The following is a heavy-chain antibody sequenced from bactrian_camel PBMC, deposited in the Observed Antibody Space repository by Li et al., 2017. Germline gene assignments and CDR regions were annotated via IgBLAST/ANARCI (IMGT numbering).Heavy chain of an antibody. V-gene: IGHV3S53*01. D-gene: IGHD7*01. CDR1: GTTFTNFC. CDR3: AAVRPLARSRSRGGGCDTSYTV. Sequence: HVQLVESGGGSVQARGSLRLSCAASGTTFTNFCMAWFRQAPGKEREGVAAIGRDGRTNYADYVKGRFTASTDNAKNTLYLQMNSLKPEDTAVYYCAAVRPLARSRSRGGGCDTSYTVWGPGTQVTVS. CDR2: IGRDGRT. J-gene: IGHJ4*01.